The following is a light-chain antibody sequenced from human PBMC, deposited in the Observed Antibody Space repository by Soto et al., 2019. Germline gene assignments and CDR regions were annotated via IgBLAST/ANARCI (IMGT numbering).Light chain of an antibody. CDR3: QQSHSIPRT. J-gene: IGKJ2*01. V-gene: IGKV1-39*01. CDR2: ATS. CDR1: QSISTS. Sequence: DIQMTQSPSSLSASVGDRITITCRASQSISTSLHWYQQKPGKAPQLLIYATSSLESGVPSRFSGSGSGTAFTLTISSLEAEDFATYYCQQSHSIPRTFGQGTKLEIK.